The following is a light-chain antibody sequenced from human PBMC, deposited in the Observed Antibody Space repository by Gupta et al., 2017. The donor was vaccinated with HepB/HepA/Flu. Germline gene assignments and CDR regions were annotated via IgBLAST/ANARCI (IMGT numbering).Light chain of an antibody. Sequence: QSVLTQPPSVSGAPGQRVNLSCTGSSSNIGAAYDVHWYHQVPGTAPKLRSYANNNRPSGVSDRFSGCKSGTSAYPATTGLQAEDEAVDDCQYWATRLTRAVFGGGTKLTVL. CDR3: QYWATRLTRAV. CDR2: ANN. J-gene: IGLJ3*02. CDR1: SSNIGAAYD. V-gene: IGLV1-40*01.